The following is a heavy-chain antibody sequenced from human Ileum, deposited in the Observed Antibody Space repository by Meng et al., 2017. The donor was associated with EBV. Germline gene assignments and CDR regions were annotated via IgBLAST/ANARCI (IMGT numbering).Heavy chain of an antibody. V-gene: IGHV4-61*03. D-gene: IGHD3-22*01. CDR2: INSSRSA. Sequence: HLQVLGPGLEKTSETLSVKFPVTGGSAATTSNNWRWLRQPPGKGLEWIGYINSSRSAKYNPSLQRRVDMSVDTSKNHFSFKLRSVTAADTGLYYCATGSTFILVDWGQGTLVTVSS. CDR1: GGSAATTSNN. CDR3: ATGSTFILVD. J-gene: IGHJ4*02.